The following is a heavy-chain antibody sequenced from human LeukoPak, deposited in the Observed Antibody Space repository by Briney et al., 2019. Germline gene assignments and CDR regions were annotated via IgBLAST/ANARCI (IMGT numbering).Heavy chain of an antibody. Sequence: GGSLRLSCAAPGFTFSSYWMSWVRQAPGKGLEWVANIKQDGSEKYYIDSVKGRFTISRDNSKSTLYLQMNSLRAEDTAVYYCAKYGGGSYRYWYFDLWGRGTLVTVSS. CDR2: IKQDGSEK. V-gene: IGHV3-7*03. CDR3: AKYGGGSYRYWYFDL. J-gene: IGHJ2*01. D-gene: IGHD2-15*01. CDR1: GFTFSSYW.